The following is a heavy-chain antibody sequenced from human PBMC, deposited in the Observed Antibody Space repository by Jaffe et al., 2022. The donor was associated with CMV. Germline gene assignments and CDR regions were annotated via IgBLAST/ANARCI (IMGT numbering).Heavy chain of an antibody. Sequence: QVQLVESGGGVVQPGRSLRLSCAASGFTFSSYGMHWVRQAPGKGLEWVAVIWYDGSNKYYADSVKGRFTISRDNSKNTLYLQMNSLRAEDTAVYYCARDRVATIPKPTYYFDYWGQGTLVTVSS. CDR3: ARDRVATIPKPTYYFDY. CDR2: IWYDGSNK. V-gene: IGHV3-33*08. CDR1: GFTFSSYG. D-gene: IGHD5-12*01. J-gene: IGHJ4*02.